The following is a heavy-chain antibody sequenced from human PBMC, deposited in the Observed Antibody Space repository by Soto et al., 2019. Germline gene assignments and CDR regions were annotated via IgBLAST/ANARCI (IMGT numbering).Heavy chain of an antibody. Sequence: QVQLQESGPGLVKPSQTLSLTCTVSGGSIRSGNYYWSWIRQLPGKGLEWIGYMYYAGSTSYNPSLESRVTISRDTSENQFSLKMSSVTAADTAVYYCARERVTSGWYGGFYLDFWGQGALVTVSS. J-gene: IGHJ4*02. V-gene: IGHV4-31*03. CDR1: GGSIRSGNYY. CDR2: MYYAGST. D-gene: IGHD6-19*01. CDR3: ARERVTSGWYGGFYLDF.